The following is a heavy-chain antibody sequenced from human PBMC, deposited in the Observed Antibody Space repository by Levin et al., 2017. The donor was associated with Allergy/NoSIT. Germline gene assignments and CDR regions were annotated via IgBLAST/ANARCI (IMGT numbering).Heavy chain of an antibody. CDR1: GFTISDHY. V-gene: IGHV3-72*01. CDR2: IRNKANRYTT. D-gene: IGHD1-1*01. Sequence: GGSLRLSCAASGFTISDHYMDWVRQAPGKGLEWVGRIRNKANRYTTEYAASVKGRFSISRDDSENSLYLQMNSLKIEDTAVYYCTRRRHAHGIDYWGQGTLVTVSS. CDR3: TRRRHAHGIDY. J-gene: IGHJ4*02.